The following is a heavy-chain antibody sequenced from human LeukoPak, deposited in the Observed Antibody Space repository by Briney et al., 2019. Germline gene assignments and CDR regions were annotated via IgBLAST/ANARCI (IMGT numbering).Heavy chain of an antibody. Sequence: PGGSLRLSCSASGFTFSSYAMHWVRQAPGKGLEYVSAISSNGGSTYYADSVKGRFTISRDNSKNTLYLQMSSLRAEDTAVYYCVKGYCSSISCFGDYWGQGTLVTLSS. CDR2: ISSNGGST. V-gene: IGHV3-64D*09. D-gene: IGHD2-2*01. CDR3: VKGYCSSISCFGDY. CDR1: GFTFSSYA. J-gene: IGHJ4*02.